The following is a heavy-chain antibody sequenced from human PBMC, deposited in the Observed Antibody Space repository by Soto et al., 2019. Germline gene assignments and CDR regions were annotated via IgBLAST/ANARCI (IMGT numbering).Heavy chain of an antibody. CDR2: INPNGGST. V-gene: IGHV1-46*01. D-gene: IGHD6-13*01. J-gene: IGHJ4*02. CDR1: GYIFINYY. Sequence: QVHLVQSGAEVKKPGASVKVSCKASGYIFINYYIHWVRQAPGPGLELIGIINPNGGSTNYAQKFRGRVTMARDTSPSTVYMDLSRLRSDDTAVYYCARDLAAADYWGQGTLGTVSS. CDR3: ARDLAAADY.